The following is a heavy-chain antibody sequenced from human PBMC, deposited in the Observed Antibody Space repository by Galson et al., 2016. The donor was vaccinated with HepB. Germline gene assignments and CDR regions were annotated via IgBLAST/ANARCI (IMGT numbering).Heavy chain of an antibody. CDR2: ISGDNGNT. J-gene: IGHJ5*02. CDR3: ALGYCSGGSCYRNWFDP. Sequence: SCKASGYTFTSYGVSRVRQAPGQGLEWMGWISGDNGNTNYAQKLQGRVTMTKDTSTSTAYMELRSLRSDDTAVYYCALGYCSGGSCYRNWFDPWGQGTLVTVSS. D-gene: IGHD2-15*01. CDR1: GYTFTSYG. V-gene: IGHV1-18*01.